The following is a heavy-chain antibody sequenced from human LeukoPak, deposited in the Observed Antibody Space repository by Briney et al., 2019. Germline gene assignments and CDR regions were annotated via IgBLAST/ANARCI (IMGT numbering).Heavy chain of an antibody. Sequence: ASVKVSCKASGYTFTSYAMHWVRQAPGQRLEWMGWTNGGNGDTKYSQKFQGRVTIARDTSASTAYMELSSLRSEDTAVYYCARTTAMVTIFDYWGQGTLVTVSS. J-gene: IGHJ4*02. V-gene: IGHV1-3*01. CDR3: ARTTAMVTIFDY. CDR1: GYTFTSYA. D-gene: IGHD5-18*01. CDR2: TNGGNGDT.